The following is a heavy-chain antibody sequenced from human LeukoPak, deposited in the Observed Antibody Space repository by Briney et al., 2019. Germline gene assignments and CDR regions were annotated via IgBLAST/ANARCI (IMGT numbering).Heavy chain of an antibody. CDR2: FYYSGST. V-gene: IGHV4-39*01. J-gene: IGHJ4*02. CDR3: ARHAPSGYCFDY. CDR1: GGSITSNNYY. Sequence: PSETLSLTCTVSGGSITSNNYYWGWIRQPPGKGLEWVGSFYYSGSTNYNPSLKSRVTISVDTSKNQFSLKLSSVTAADTAVYYCARHAPSGYCFDYWGQGTLVTVSS. D-gene: IGHD3-3*01.